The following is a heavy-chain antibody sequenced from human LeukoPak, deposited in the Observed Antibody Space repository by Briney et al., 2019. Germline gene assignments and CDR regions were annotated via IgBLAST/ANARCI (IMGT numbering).Heavy chain of an antibody. J-gene: IGHJ5*02. CDR1: GFTFSYDS. V-gene: IGHV3-48*01. CDR2: ISSSSNTI. CDR3: AKWDDIVVVPAAIHWFDP. D-gene: IGHD2-2*01. Sequence: GGSLRLSCAASGFTFSYDSMTWVRQAPGKGLEWVSYISSSSNTIYYADSVKGRFTISRDNAKNSLFLQMNSLRAEDTAVYYCAKWDDIVVVPAAIHWFDPWGQGTLVTVSS.